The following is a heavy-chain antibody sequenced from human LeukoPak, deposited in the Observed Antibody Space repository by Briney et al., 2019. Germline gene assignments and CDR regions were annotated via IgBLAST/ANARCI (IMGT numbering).Heavy chain of an antibody. CDR1: GGSISSSSYY. Sequence: PSETLSLTCTVSGGSISSSSYYWGWIRQPPGKGLEWIGSIYYSGSTYYNPSLKSRVTISVDTSKNQFSLKLSSVTAADTAVYYCARDSYGSGSYHFDYWGQGTLVTVSS. CDR3: ARDSYGSGSYHFDY. J-gene: IGHJ4*02. V-gene: IGHV4-39*07. D-gene: IGHD3-10*01. CDR2: IYYSGST.